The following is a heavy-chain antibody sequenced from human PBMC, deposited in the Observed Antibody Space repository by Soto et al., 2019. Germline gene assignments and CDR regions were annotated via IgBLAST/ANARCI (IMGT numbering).Heavy chain of an antibody. CDR2: IYYSGST. V-gene: IGHV4-31*03. D-gene: IGHD5-18*01. CDR1: GGSISSGGYY. CDR3: ARVPSPKWIQPPDRFDP. J-gene: IGHJ5*02. Sequence: QVQLQESGPGLVKPSQTLSLTCTVSGGSISSGGYYWSWIRQHPGKGLEWIGYIYYSGSTYYNPSLKSRVTISVDTSKNQCSMKLSSVTAADTAVYYCARVPSPKWIQPPDRFDPWGQGTLVTVSS.